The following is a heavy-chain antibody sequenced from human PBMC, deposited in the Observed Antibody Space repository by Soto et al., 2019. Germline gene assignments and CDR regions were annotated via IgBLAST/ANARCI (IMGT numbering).Heavy chain of an antibody. J-gene: IGHJ4*02. D-gene: IGHD5-18*01. V-gene: IGHV5-51*01. CDR2: IYPGDSDT. Sequence: LGESLKISCKGSGYSFTSYWIGWVRQMPGKGLEWMGIIYPGDSDTRYSPSFQGQVTISADKSISTAYLQWSSLKASDTAMYYYARTRKVDTAMVCIFDYWGQGPLVTVSS. CDR1: GYSFTSYW. CDR3: ARTRKVDTAMVCIFDY.